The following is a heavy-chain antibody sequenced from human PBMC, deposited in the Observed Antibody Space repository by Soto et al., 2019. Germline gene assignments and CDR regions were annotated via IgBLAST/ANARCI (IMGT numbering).Heavy chain of an antibody. CDR2: IYPDDSDT. CDR3: ARKDIVTNPVRRVYYDI. CDR1: GYSFNRYW. Sequence: VESLTISCNATGYSFNRYWIVWVRQMPGKGLEWMGVIYPDDSDTRYSPSFQGQVTISADKSLSTAYLQWSSLEASDTAMYFCARKDIVTNPVRRVYYDIWGQGTKVTVSS. V-gene: IGHV5-51*01. J-gene: IGHJ4*02. D-gene: IGHD2-15*01.